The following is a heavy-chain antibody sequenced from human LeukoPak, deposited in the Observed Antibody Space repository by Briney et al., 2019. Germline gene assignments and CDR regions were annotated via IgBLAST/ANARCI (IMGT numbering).Heavy chain of an antibody. Sequence: GGSLRLSCAASGFTFSSYSMNWVRQAPGKGLEWGSYISGSSSTVYYADSVKGRFTISRDNGKNTLYLQMNSLRAEDTAVYYCARGSTYYDSSGQVPFDYWGQGTLVTVSS. V-gene: IGHV3-48*01. CDR2: ISGSSSTV. D-gene: IGHD3-22*01. CDR1: GFTFSSYS. CDR3: ARGSTYYDSSGQVPFDY. J-gene: IGHJ4*02.